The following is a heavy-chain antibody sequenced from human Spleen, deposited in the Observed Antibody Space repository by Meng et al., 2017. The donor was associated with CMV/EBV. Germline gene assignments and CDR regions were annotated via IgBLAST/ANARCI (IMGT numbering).Heavy chain of an antibody. CDR1: GYTFTTYG. D-gene: IGHD6-6*01. Sequence: ASVKVSCKASGYTFTTYGISWVRQAPGQGLEWMGWISAYNGNTNYAQKFQGRVTMTTDTSTSTAYMELRSLRSDDTAVYYCARDMFGSSSGTFGGYWGQGTLVTVSS. CDR2: ISAYNGNT. J-gene: IGHJ4*02. V-gene: IGHV1-18*01. CDR3: ARDMFGSSSGTFGGY.